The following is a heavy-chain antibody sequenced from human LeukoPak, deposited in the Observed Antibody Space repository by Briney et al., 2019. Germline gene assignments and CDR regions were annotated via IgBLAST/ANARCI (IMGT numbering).Heavy chain of an antibody. CDR1: GFTFSIYS. CDR2: IRSSSSTI. V-gene: IGHV3-48*02. J-gene: IGHJ6*02. Sequence: GGSLRLSCAASGFTFSIYSMNWFRQAPGKGLEWVSYIRSSSSTIYYADSVKGRFTISRDDAKNSLYLQMNSLRDEDTAVYYCARNMDVWGQGTTVTVSS. CDR3: ARNMDV.